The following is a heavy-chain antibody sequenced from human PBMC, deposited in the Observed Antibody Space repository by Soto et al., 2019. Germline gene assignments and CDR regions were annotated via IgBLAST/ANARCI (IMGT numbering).Heavy chain of an antibody. CDR3: ARLMWKNDRSGYYKGHYGMDV. Sequence: SETLSLTCAVYGGSFSGYYWSWIRQPPGKGLEWIGEINHSGNTNYNPSLKSRVTISVDTSKNQFSLKLSSVTAADTAVYYCARLMWKNDRSGYYKGHYGMDVWGQGTTVTVSS. J-gene: IGHJ6*02. V-gene: IGHV4-34*01. CDR2: INHSGNT. D-gene: IGHD3-3*01. CDR1: GGSFSGYY.